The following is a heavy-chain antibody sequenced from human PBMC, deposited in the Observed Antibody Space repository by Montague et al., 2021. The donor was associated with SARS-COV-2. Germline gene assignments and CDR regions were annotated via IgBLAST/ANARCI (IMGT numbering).Heavy chain of an antibody. J-gene: IGHJ4*02. V-gene: IGHV6-1*01. Sequence: CAISGDSVSIYRATGNWRRQSPPKGREGRGRTYDRSKWYNDYAESVKSRITIDPDTSKHQFSLHLNSVTPEDTAVYYCARISVGSKYYFDFWGQGTLVTVSS. D-gene: IGHD4-11*01. CDR2: TYDRSKWYN. CDR1: GDSVSIYRAT. CDR3: ARISVGSKYYFDF.